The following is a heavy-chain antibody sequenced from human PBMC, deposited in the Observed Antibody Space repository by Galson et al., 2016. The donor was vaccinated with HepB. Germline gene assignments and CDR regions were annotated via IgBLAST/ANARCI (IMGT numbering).Heavy chain of an antibody. Sequence: ETLSLTCTVSGGSISHYYWSWIRQPPGRGLEWVGYIYYSGSTNYNPSLKSRVTISLDTSKNQFSLRLSSVTAADTAVYYCARGSTTLLYYWGQGTLVTASS. J-gene: IGHJ4*02. CDR2: IYYSGST. CDR1: GGSISHYY. V-gene: IGHV4-59*01. D-gene: IGHD1-26*01. CDR3: ARGSTTLLYY.